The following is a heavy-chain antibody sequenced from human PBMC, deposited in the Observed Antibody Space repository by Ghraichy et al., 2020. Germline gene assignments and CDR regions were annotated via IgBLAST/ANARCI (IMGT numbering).Heavy chain of an antibody. CDR2: IYYSGST. V-gene: IGHV4-59*01. J-gene: IGHJ4*02. Sequence: SQTLSLTCTVSGGSISSYYWSWIRQPPGKGLEWIGYIYYSGSTNYNPSLKSRVTISVDTSKNQFSLKLSSVTAADTAVYYCARVCYDFWSGYYYYFDYWGQGTLVPVSS. CDR1: GGSISSYY. CDR3: ARVCYDFWSGYYYYFDY. D-gene: IGHD3-3*01.